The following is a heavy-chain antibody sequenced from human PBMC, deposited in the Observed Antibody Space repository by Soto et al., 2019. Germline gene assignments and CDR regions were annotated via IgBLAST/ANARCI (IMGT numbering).Heavy chain of an antibody. V-gene: IGHV3-21*06. CDR2: ISSTTNYI. J-gene: IGHJ4*02. Sequence: RGSLRLSCAASGFTFTRYSMNWVRQAPGKGLEWVSSISSTTNYIYYGDSMKGRFTISRDNAKNSLYLEMNSLRAEDTAVYYCARESEELTSNFDYWGQGTLVTVSS. D-gene: IGHD1-7*01. CDR1: GFTFTRYS. CDR3: ARESEELTSNFDY.